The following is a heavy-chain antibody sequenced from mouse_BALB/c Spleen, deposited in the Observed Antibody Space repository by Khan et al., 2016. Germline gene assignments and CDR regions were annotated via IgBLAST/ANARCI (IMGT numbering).Heavy chain of an antibody. V-gene: IGHV3-6*02. J-gene: IGHJ2*01. Sequence: EVQLQESGPGLVKPSQSLSLTCSVTGYSITSGYYWNWIRKFPGNKLEWMGYISYDGSNNYNPSLKNRISITRDTSKNQFFLKLNSVTTEDTATYYCARDNSFDYWGQGTTLTVSS. CDR1: GYSITSGYY. CDR2: ISYDGSN. CDR3: ARDNSFDY.